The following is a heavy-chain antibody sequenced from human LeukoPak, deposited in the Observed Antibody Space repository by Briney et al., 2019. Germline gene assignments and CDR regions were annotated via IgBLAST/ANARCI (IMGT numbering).Heavy chain of an antibody. V-gene: IGHV3-53*01. J-gene: IGHJ4*02. Sequence: PGGSLRLSCTVSGFTVSSNSMSWVRQAPGKGLEWVSFIYSGGSIQYSDSVKGRFTISRDNSKNTLYLQMNSLRAEDTAVYYCARRAGDYSHPYDYWGQGTLVTVSS. CDR1: GFTVSSNS. CDR2: IYSGGSI. CDR3: ARRAGDYSHPYDY. D-gene: IGHD3-22*01.